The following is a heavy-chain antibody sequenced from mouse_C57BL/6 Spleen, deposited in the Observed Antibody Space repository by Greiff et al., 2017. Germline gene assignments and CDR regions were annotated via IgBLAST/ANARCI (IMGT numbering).Heavy chain of an antibody. V-gene: IGHV1-55*01. CDR1: GYTFTSYW. CDR3: ARMGVYYSNRDYFDD. J-gene: IGHJ2*01. CDR2: IYPGSGST. Sequence: QVQLQQPGAELVKPGASVKMSCKASGYTFTSYWITWVKQRPGQGLEWIGDIYPGSGSTNYNEKFKSKATLTVDTSSSTAYMQLSSLTSEDSAVYYWARMGVYYSNRDYFDDWGQGTTLTVSS. D-gene: IGHD2-5*01.